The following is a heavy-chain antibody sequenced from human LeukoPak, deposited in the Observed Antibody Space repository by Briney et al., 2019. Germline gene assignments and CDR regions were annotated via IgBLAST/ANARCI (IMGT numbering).Heavy chain of an antibody. D-gene: IGHD6-6*01. CDR1: GYTFTSYY. J-gene: IGHJ4*02. Sequence: GASVKVSCKASGYTFTSYYLHWVRQAPGQGLEWMGRINPNSGGTNYAQKFQGRVTMTRDTSISAAYMELSRLRSDDTAVYYCAGTPSIAARPFDYWGQGTLVTVSS. CDR3: AGTPSIAARPFDY. CDR2: INPNSGGT. V-gene: IGHV1-2*06.